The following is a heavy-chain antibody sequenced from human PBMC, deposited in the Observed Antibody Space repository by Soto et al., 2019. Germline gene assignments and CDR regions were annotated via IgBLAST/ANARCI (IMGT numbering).Heavy chain of an antibody. CDR2: IYYSGST. CDR3: ARLVAAAPDY. J-gene: IGHJ4*02. D-gene: IGHD6-13*01. Sequence: SETLSLTCTVSGGSISSSSYYWGWIRQPPGKGLEWIGSIYYSGSTYYNPSLKSRVTISVDTSKNQFSLKLSSVTAADTAVYYCARLVAAAPDYWGQGTLVTVSS. V-gene: IGHV4-39*01. CDR1: GGSISSSSYY.